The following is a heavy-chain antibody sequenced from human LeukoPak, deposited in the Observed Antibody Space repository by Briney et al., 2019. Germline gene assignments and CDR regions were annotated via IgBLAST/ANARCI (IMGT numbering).Heavy chain of an antibody. V-gene: IGHV4-34*01. CDR1: GGSFSGYY. D-gene: IGHD3-22*01. J-gene: IGHJ1*01. CDR3: ARAYDSSGRDFQH. Sequence: SETLSLTCAVYGGSFSGYYWSWIRQPPGKGLEWIGEISHSGSTNYNPSLKSRVTISVDTSKNQFSLKLSSVTAADTAVYYCARAYDSSGRDFQHWGQGTLVTVSS. CDR2: ISHSGST.